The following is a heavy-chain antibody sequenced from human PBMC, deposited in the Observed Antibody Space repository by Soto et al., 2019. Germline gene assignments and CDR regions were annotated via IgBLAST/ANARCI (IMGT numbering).Heavy chain of an antibody. V-gene: IGHV3-30-3*01. D-gene: IGHD3-10*01. J-gene: IGHJ6*02. CDR2: ISYDGSNK. CDR3: AAPIPQREYYYGSGSYYNPDYYYYYGMDV. CDR1: GFTFSSYA. Sequence: QVQLVESGGGVVQPGRSLRLSCAASGFTFSSYAMHWVRQAPGKGLEWVAVISYDGSNKYYADSVKGRFTISRDNSKNTLYLQMNSLRAEDTAVYYCAAPIPQREYYYGSGSYYNPDYYYYYGMDVWGQGTTVTVSS.